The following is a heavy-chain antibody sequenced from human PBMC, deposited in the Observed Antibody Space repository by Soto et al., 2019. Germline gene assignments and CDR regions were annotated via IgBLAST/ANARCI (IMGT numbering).Heavy chain of an antibody. Sequence: QVQLVESGGGVVQPRRSLRLSCAASGFTFSSYAMHWVRQAPGKGLEWVAVISYDGSNKYYADSVKGRFTISRDNSKNTLYLQMNSLRAEDTAVYYCARENVVPAASNWFDPWGQGTLVTVSS. D-gene: IGHD2-2*01. J-gene: IGHJ5*02. V-gene: IGHV3-30-3*01. CDR1: GFTFSSYA. CDR2: ISYDGSNK. CDR3: ARENVVPAASNWFDP.